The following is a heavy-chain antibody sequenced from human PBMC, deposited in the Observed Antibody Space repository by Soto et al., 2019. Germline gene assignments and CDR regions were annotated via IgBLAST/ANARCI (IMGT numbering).Heavy chain of an antibody. D-gene: IGHD1-26*01. CDR2: ISYDGSNK. J-gene: IGHJ4*02. V-gene: IGHV3-30*18. CDR3: AKPGSYYTY. Sequence: GGSLRLSCAASGFTFSSYGMHWVRQAPGKGLEWVAVISYDGSNKYYADSVKGRFTISRDNSKNTLYLQMNSLRAEDTAVYYCAKPGSYYTYWGQGTLVTVSS. CDR1: GFTFSSYG.